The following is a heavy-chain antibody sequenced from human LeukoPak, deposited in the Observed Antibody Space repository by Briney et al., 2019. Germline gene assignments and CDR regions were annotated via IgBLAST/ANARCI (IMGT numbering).Heavy chain of an antibody. CDR1: GYTFTGYY. CDR2: INPNSGGT. CDR3: ARDYSSSSYWFDP. D-gene: IGHD6-6*01. J-gene: IGHJ5*02. Sequence: ASVKVSCKASGYTFTGYYMHWVRQAPGQGLEWMGWINPNSGGTNYAQKSQGRVTMTRDTSISTAYMELSRLRSDDTAVYYCARDYSSSSYWFDPWGQGTLVTVSS. V-gene: IGHV1-2*02.